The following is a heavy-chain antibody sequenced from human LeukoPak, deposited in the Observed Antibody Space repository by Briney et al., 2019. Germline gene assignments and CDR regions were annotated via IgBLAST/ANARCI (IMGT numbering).Heavy chain of an antibody. Sequence: SETLSLTCTVSGGSISSYYWSWIRQPPGKGLEWIGDIYYNGSTSHNPSLKSRLTISVDTSKKQFSLNLSSVTAADTAVYYCARDFHSRYGGRYLDYWGQRTLVTVSS. CDR1: GGSISSYY. J-gene: IGHJ4*02. CDR3: ARDFHSRYGGRYLDY. CDR2: IYYNGST. D-gene: IGHD1-26*01. V-gene: IGHV4-59*01.